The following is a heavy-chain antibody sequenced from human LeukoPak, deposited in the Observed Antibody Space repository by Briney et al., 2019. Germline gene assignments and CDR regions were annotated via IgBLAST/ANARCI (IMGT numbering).Heavy chain of an antibody. V-gene: IGHV3-7*01. J-gene: IGHJ6*02. CDR1: GFTFSSYW. CDR3: ASSTYSTRPNYYKYYYYGMDV. CDR2: IKQDGSEK. Sequence: GGSLRLSCAASGFTFSSYWMSWVRQAPGKGLEWVANIKQDGSEKYYVDSVKGRFTISRDNAKNSLYLQMNSLRAEDTAVYYCASSTYSTRPNYYKYYYYGMDVWRQGTTVTVS. D-gene: IGHD3-10*01.